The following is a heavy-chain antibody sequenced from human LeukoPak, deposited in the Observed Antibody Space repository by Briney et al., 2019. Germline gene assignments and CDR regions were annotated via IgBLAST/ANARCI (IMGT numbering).Heavy chain of an antibody. Sequence: GGSLRLSCAASGFTFSGSAMHWVRQASGKGLEWVGRIRSKANSYATAYAASVKGRFTISRDDSKNTAYLQMNSLKTEDTAVYYCTRHSESYSNYDEGWGQGTLVTVSS. V-gene: IGHV3-73*01. CDR1: GFTFSGSA. CDR2: IRSKANSYAT. J-gene: IGHJ4*02. D-gene: IGHD4-11*01. CDR3: TRHSESYSNYDEG.